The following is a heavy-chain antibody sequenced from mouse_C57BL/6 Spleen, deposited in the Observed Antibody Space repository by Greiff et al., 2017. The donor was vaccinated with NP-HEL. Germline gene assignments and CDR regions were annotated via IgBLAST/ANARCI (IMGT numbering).Heavy chain of an antibody. CDR2: IDPEDGDT. CDR1: GFNIKDYY. D-gene: IGHD2-2*01. V-gene: IGHV14-1*01. CDR3: TDGYDVPWFAY. J-gene: IGHJ3*01. Sequence: EVMLVESGAELVRPGASVKLSCTASGFNIKDYYMHWVKQRPEQGLEWIGRIDPEDGDTEYAPKLQGKATMTGDTSSNTAYLQLSSLTSEDTAVYYCTDGYDVPWFAYWGQGTLVTVSA.